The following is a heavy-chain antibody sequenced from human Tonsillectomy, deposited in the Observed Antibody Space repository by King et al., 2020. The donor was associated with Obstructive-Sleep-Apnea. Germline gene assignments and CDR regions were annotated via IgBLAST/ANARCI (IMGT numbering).Heavy chain of an antibody. CDR2: IKEDGREK. CDR3: ARAVASNWFDP. V-gene: IGHV3-7*01. J-gene: IGHJ5*02. Sequence: VQLVESGGGLVQPGGSLRLSCAASGFTFSSYWMSWVRQAPGKGLEWVANIKEDGREKYYVDSVKGRFTISRDNAKNSLYLQMNSLRADDTAVYYCARAVASNWFDPWGQGTLVTVSS. CDR1: GFTFSSYW.